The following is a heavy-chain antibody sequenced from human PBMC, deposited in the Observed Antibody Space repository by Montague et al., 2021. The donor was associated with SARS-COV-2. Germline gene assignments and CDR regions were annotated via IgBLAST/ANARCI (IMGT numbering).Heavy chain of an antibody. CDR1: GDSISSANYQ. CDR3: ARQVGDFWTGFSVDF. J-gene: IGHJ4*02. Sequence: SETLSLSCNVSGDSISSANYQWAWFRQPPGKGLQWVGSISHSGSAYSNPSLKSRLTISVDMSKRLFSLDVESVAVADTAFYYWARQVGDFWTGFSVDFWGQGTLVTVSS. CDR2: ISHSGSA. D-gene: IGHD3-3*01. V-gene: IGHV4-39*01.